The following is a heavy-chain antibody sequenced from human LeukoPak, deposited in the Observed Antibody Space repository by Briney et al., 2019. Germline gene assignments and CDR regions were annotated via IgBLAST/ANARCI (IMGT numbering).Heavy chain of an antibody. Sequence: GGSLRLSCSASGFTFSSYAMHWVRQAPGKGLEYVSTISSNGGRTYYADSVKGRFTISRDNSKNTLYLQMNSLRAEDTGLYYCVKGGQAAADYIDYWGQGTLVTVSS. CDR3: VKGGQAAADYIDY. CDR1: GFTFSSYA. V-gene: IGHV3-64D*06. D-gene: IGHD6-13*01. J-gene: IGHJ4*02. CDR2: ISSNGGRT.